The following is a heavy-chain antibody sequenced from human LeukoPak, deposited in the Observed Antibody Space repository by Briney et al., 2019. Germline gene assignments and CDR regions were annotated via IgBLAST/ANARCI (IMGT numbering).Heavy chain of an antibody. CDR3: ASTSRDGNGHYWE. V-gene: IGHV3-33*01. Sequence: GGSLRLSCAASGFTFNTFAMHWVRQAPGKGLEWVAIIWYDGSDKYYADSVRGRFAISRDNSKNTLYLQMNSLRAEDTALYYCASTSRDGNGHYWEWGQGTLVTVSS. D-gene: IGHD3-22*01. CDR1: GFTFNTFA. J-gene: IGHJ4*02. CDR2: IWYDGSDK.